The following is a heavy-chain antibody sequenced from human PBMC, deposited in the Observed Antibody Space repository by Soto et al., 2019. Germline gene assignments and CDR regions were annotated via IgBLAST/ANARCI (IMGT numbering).Heavy chain of an antibody. CDR3: ARFDYGDYKLGV. CDR2: IYYSGST. Sequence: SETLSLTCTVSGGSISSGDYYWSWIRQPPGKGLEWIGYIYYSGSTYYNPSLKSRVTISVDTSKNQFSLKLSSVTAADTAVYYCARFDYGDYKLGVWGQGTTVTVSS. V-gene: IGHV4-30-4*01. D-gene: IGHD4-17*01. CDR1: GGSISSGDYY. J-gene: IGHJ6*02.